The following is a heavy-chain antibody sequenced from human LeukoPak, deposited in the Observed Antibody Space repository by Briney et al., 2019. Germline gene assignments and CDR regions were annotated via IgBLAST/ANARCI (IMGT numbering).Heavy chain of an antibody. CDR1: GFTFDNYG. J-gene: IGHJ4*02. Sequence: GGSLRLSCAASGFTFDNYGMSWVRLAPGKGLEWVSGINWNGGSIGYAHSVKGRFTISRDNAKNSLYLQMNSLRAEDTALYYCARVGIYGDYGRYFDYWGQGTLVTVSS. CDR3: ARVGIYGDYGRYFDY. V-gene: IGHV3-20*04. D-gene: IGHD4-17*01. CDR2: INWNGGSI.